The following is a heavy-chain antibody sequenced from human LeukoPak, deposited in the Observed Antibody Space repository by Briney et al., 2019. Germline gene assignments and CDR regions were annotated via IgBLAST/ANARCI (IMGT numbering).Heavy chain of an antibody. CDR3: ARVGVYYDFWSGYLGWFDP. D-gene: IGHD3-3*01. CDR1: GGSISSSSYY. V-gene: IGHV4-39*07. CDR2: IYYSGST. J-gene: IGHJ5*02. Sequence: SSETLSLTCTVSGGSISSSSYYWGWIRQPPGKGLEWIGSIYYSGSTYYNPSLKSRVTISVDTSKNQFSLKLSSVTAADTAVYYYARVGVYYDFWSGYLGWFDPWGQGTLVTVSS.